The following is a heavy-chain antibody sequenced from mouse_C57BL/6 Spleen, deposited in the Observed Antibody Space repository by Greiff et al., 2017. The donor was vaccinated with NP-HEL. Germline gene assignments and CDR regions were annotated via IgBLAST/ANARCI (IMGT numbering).Heavy chain of an antibody. CDR1: GYTFTSYW. V-gene: IGHV1-64*01. CDR2: IHPHSGST. D-gene: IGHD2-1*01. CDR3: ASYGNLAY. J-gene: IGHJ3*01. Sequence: VQLQQPGAELVKPGASVKLSCKASGYTFTSYWMHWVKQRPGQGLEWIGMIHPHSGSTNYNEKFKSKATLTVDKSSSTAYMQISSLTSEDSAVYYCASYGNLAYWGQGTLVTVSA.